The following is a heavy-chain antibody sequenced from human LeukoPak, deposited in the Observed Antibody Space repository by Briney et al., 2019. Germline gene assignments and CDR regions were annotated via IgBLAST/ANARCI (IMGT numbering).Heavy chain of an antibody. V-gene: IGHV4-34*01. CDR2: INHSGST. Sequence: SETLSLTCAVYGGSFSGYYWSWIRQPPGKGLEWIGEINHSGSTNYNPSLKSRVTISVDTSKNQFSLKLSSVTAADTAVYYCARVIVVVPAAILYFDYWGQGTLVTVSS. CDR3: ARVIVVVPAAILYFDY. CDR1: GGSFSGYY. D-gene: IGHD2-2*02. J-gene: IGHJ4*02.